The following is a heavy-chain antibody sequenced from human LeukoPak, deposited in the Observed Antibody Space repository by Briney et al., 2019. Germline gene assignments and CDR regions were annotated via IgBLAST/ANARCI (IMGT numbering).Heavy chain of an antibody. CDR2: INEDGSEK. D-gene: IGHD3-22*01. CDR1: GFPFSTRW. Sequence: GGSLRLFCAASGFPFSTRWMSWVRQAPGKGLEWVANINEDGSEKYYVDSVKGRFTISRDNAKNSLYLQMNSLRAEDTALYYCARIYYDSSGYRLFDYWGQGTLVTVSS. CDR3: ARIYYDSSGYRLFDY. J-gene: IGHJ4*02. V-gene: IGHV3-7*02.